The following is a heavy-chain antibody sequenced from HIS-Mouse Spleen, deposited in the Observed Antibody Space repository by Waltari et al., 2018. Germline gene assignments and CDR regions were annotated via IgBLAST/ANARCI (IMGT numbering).Heavy chain of an antibody. CDR1: GFTFSSYA. CDR3: AKENPNFDAFDI. Sequence: EVQLLESGGGLVQPGGSLRLSCAASGFTFSSYAMSWVRQAPGKGLEWGSAISGSGVSTYYADSVKGRFTISRDKSKNTLYLQMNSLRAEDTAVYYCAKENPNFDAFDIWGQGTMVTVSS. CDR2: ISGSGVST. J-gene: IGHJ3*02. V-gene: IGHV3-23*01.